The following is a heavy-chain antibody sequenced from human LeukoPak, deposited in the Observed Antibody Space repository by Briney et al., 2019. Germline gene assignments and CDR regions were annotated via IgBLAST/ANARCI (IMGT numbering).Heavy chain of an antibody. J-gene: IGHJ4*02. CDR2: MNSDGSSR. Sequence: GGSLRLSCADSGFTLSSHWMHWVRQVPGEGLVWVSGMNSDGSSREYADSVRGRFTISRDIAKSMLYLQMNSLRAEDTAVYYCASLDVFSAYDDYWDQGTLVTVSS. CDR3: ASLDVFSAYDDY. CDR1: GFTLSSHW. V-gene: IGHV3-74*03. D-gene: IGHD3-16*01.